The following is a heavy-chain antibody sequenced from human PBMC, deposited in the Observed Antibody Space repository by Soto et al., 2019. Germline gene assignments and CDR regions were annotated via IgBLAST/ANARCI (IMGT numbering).Heavy chain of an antibody. D-gene: IGHD1-1*01. Sequence: QIQLVQSGAEVKKPGASVKVSCKASGYNFLNFGVSWVRQAPGQGLEWMGGVSPKSGNTDYARKVQGRVTMTTDTSTTTAYMELRGLRSDDTAVYYCARGRTVSSIGPLLVWGQGTLVSVSS. CDR3: ARGRTVSSIGPLLV. J-gene: IGHJ1*01. CDR2: VSPKSGNT. CDR1: GYNFLNFG. V-gene: IGHV1-18*01.